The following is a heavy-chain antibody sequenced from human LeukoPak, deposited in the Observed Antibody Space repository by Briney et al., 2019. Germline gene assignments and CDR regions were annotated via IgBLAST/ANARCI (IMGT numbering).Heavy chain of an antibody. V-gene: IGHV1-8*03. CDR3: ARASPDGYYYYYMDV. J-gene: IGHJ6*03. CDR1: GYTFTSYD. D-gene: IGHD5-24*01. CDR2: MNPNSGNT. Sequence: ASVKVSCRASGYTFTSYDINWVRQATGQGLEWMGWMNPNSGNTGYAQKFQGRVTITRNTSISTAYMELSSLRSEDTAVYYCARASPDGYYYYYMDVWGKGTTVTVSS.